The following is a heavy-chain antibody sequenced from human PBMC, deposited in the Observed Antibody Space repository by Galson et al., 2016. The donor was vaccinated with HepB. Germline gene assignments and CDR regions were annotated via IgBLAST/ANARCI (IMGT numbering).Heavy chain of an antibody. CDR3: ARQYSSSSFYYGIDV. J-gene: IGHJ6*02. Sequence: CAISGDSVSSNSATWNWIRQSPSRGLEWLGRTYYRSKWYNDYAVSVKSRVTIHPDTSTNQFSLHLNSVTPEHTALYYCARQYSSSSFYYGIDVWGQGTTVTVSS. CDR2: TYYRSKWYN. D-gene: IGHD6-6*01. CDR1: GDSVSSNSAT. V-gene: IGHV6-1*01.